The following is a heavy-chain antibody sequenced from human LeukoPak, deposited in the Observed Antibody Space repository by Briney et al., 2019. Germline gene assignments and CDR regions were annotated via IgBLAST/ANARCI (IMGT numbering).Heavy chain of an antibody. CDR1: GYTFTGYW. D-gene: IGHD2-15*01. CDR3: AMEDHCSGGSCYSDYDY. CDR2: ISPSGGST. V-gene: IGHV1-46*01. J-gene: IGHJ4*02. Sequence: ASVKVSCKAFGYTFTGYWMHWVRQAPGQGPEWMGVISPSGGSTIYAQKFKGRVTMTRDMSTSTVYMELSSLRSEDTAVYYCAMEDHCSGGSCYSDYDYWGQGTLVTVSS.